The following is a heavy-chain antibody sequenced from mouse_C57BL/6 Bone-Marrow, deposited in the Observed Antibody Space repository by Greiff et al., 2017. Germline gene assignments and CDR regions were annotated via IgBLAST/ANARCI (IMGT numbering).Heavy chain of an antibody. J-gene: IGHJ1*03. CDR1: GFSLTSYG. V-gene: IGHV2-6*01. Sequence: VQRVESGPGLVAPSQSLSITCTVSGFSLTSYGVDWVRQSPGKGLEWLGVIWGVGSTNYNSALKSRLSISKDNSKSQVFLKMNSLQTDDTAMYYCARDYGSSYGYWYFDVWGTGTTVTVSS. D-gene: IGHD1-1*01. CDR2: IWGVGST. CDR3: ARDYGSSYGYWYFDV.